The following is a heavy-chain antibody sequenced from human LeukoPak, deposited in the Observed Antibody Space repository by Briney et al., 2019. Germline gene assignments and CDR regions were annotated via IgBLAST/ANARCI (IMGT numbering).Heavy chain of an antibody. Sequence: GASVKVSCKASGGTFSSYAINWVRQAPGQGLEWMGRIIPILGIANYAQKFQGRVTITADKSTGTAYMELSSLRSEDTAVYYCARLGGSSGWLNDYWGQGTLVTVSS. J-gene: IGHJ4*02. D-gene: IGHD6-19*01. CDR2: IIPILGIA. CDR1: GGTFSSYA. CDR3: ARLGGSSGWLNDY. V-gene: IGHV1-69*04.